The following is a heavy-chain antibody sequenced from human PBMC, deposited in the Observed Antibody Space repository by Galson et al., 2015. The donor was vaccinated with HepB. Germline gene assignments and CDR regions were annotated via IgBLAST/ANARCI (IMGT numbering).Heavy chain of an antibody. J-gene: IGHJ6*02. V-gene: IGHV3-7*03. CDR2: IKEDGSER. CDR3: ARGYYGVDV. Sequence: SLRLSCAVSAVSLRSYWMSWVRQAQGKGLEWVANIKEDGSERYYVDSVRGRFTISRDNAKNSLYLQMNSLRAEDTALYYCARGYYGVDVWGQGTTVTVSS. CDR1: AVSLRSYW. D-gene: IGHD1-14*01.